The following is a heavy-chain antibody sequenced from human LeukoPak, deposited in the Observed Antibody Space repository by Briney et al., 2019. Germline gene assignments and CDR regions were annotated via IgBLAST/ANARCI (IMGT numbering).Heavy chain of an antibody. CDR2: INHSGST. V-gene: IGHV4-34*01. CDR3: ARERAGRYGDYGFDY. J-gene: IGHJ4*02. D-gene: IGHD4-17*01. Sequence: SETLSLTCAVYGGSFSGYYWSWIRQPPGKGLEWIGEINHSGSTNYNPSLKSRVTISVDTSKNQFSLKLSSVTAADTAVYYCARERAGRYGDYGFDYWGQGTLVTVSS. CDR1: GGSFSGYY.